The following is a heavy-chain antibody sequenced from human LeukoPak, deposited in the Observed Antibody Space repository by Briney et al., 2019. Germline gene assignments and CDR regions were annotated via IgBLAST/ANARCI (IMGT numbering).Heavy chain of an antibody. D-gene: IGHD6-13*01. CDR3: ARLPHSGIAAAVDY. Sequence: GASVKVSCKVSGYTLTELSMHWVRQAPGKGLEWMGGFDPEDGETIYAQKFQGRVTMTEDTSTDTAYMELSSLRSEDTAVYYCARLPHSGIAAAVDYWGQGTLVTVSS. J-gene: IGHJ4*02. V-gene: IGHV1-24*01. CDR1: GYTLTELS. CDR2: FDPEDGET.